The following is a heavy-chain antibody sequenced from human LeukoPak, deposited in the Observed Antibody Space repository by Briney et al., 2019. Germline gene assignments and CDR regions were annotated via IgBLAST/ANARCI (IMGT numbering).Heavy chain of an antibody. CDR3: ARHGGYTSPYLH. CDR1: GGSISNDY. Sequence: PSETLSLTCTVSGGSISNDYWSWIRQPPGKGLECIGYIYYSGSTNYNPSLKSRVTISVDTSKNQFSLKLSSVTAADTAVYYCARHGGYTSPYLHWGQGTLVTVSS. CDR2: IYYSGST. J-gene: IGHJ1*01. D-gene: IGHD6-13*01. V-gene: IGHV4-59*08.